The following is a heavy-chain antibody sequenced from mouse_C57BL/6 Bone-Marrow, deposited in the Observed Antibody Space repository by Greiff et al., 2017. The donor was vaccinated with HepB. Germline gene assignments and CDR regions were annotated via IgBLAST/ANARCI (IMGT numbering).Heavy chain of an antibody. CDR3: ARGGGDGYYETDFDY. CDR1: GYTFTSYW. Sequence: QVQLQQPGTELVKPGASVKLSCKASGYTFTSYWMHWVKQRPGQGLEWIGNINPSNGGTNYNEKFKSKATLTVDKSSSTAYMPLSSLTSEDSAVYYCARGGGDGYYETDFDYWGQGTTLTVSS. V-gene: IGHV1-53*01. J-gene: IGHJ2*01. CDR2: INPSNGGT. D-gene: IGHD2-3*01.